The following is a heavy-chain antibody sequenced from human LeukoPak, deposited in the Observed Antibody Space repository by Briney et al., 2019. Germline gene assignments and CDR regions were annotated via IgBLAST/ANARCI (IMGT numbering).Heavy chain of an antibody. J-gene: IGHJ4*02. Sequence: GGSLRLSCTGSGFTLSTYDMSWVRQAPGKGLEWVSTFTNSGRSTYYADSVRGRFTISRDRSKNTLYLQMNSLRAEDTALYYCAKPGETSNYYFDSWGQGTLVTVSS. CDR1: GFTLSTYD. CDR3: AKPGETSNYYFDS. V-gene: IGHV3-23*01. CDR2: FTNSGRST. D-gene: IGHD1-1*01.